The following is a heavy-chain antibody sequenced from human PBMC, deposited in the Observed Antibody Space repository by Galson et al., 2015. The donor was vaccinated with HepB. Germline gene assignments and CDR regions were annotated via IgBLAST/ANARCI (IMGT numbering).Heavy chain of an antibody. CDR2: IYYSGTT. CDR1: GGSISSLSYY. D-gene: IGHD4-23*01. V-gene: IGHV4-39*01. CDR3: ARPQGVVRGPFPESDPFNI. J-gene: IGHJ3*02. Sequence: TLSLTCTVSGGSISSLSYYWVWIRQPPGKGLEWIGSIYYSGTTYYNPSLKSRVTMSVDTSKNQFSLKLSSLTAADTAVYYWARPQGVVRGPFPESDPFNIWGQGTMVTVSS.